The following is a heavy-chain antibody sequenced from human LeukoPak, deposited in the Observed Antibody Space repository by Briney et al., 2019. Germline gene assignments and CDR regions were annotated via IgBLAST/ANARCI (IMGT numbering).Heavy chain of an antibody. J-gene: IGHJ4*02. CDR3: GREVIAGATTDY. V-gene: IGHV3-7*01. D-gene: IGHD1-26*01. Sequence: GGSLRLSCTASGFTFRSYWMNWVRQAPGKGLEWVTNIKQDGTERNYVDSVRGRFTISRDNAKNSLYLQMSSLRVDDTAVYYCGREVIAGATTDYWGQGVLVAVSS. CDR1: GFTFRSYW. CDR2: IKQDGTER.